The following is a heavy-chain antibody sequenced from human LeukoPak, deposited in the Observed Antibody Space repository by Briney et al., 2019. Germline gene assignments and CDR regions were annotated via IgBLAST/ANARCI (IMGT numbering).Heavy chain of an antibody. CDR1: GFSLSTSGMC. CDR2: IDWDDDK. J-gene: IGHJ4*02. D-gene: IGHD3-16*01. V-gene: IGHV2-70*11. Sequence: SGPTLVKPTQTLTLTCTFSGFSLSTSGMCVGWIRQPPGKALEWLARIDWDDDKYYSTSLKTRLTISKDTSKNQVVLTMTNMDPLDTATYYCARIGCAVRGRHRQVDYWGQGTLVTVSS. CDR3: ARIGCAVRGRHRQVDY.